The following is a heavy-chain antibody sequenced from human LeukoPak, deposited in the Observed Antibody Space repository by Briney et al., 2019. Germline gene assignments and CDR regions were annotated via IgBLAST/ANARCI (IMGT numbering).Heavy chain of an antibody. Sequence: SETLSLTCTVSGGSISSSTYYWGWIRQPPGKGLEWIGEISHSGSTNYNPSLKSRVTMSVDTSKNQFSLRLSSVTAADTAVYYCARWTTANDAFDIWGQGTMVTVSS. V-gene: IGHV4-39*07. CDR2: ISHSGST. D-gene: IGHD3/OR15-3a*01. CDR3: ARWTTANDAFDI. CDR1: GGSISSSTYY. J-gene: IGHJ3*02.